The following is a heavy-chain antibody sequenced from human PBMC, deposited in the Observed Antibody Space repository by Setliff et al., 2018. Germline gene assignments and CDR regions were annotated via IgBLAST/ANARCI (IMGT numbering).Heavy chain of an antibody. CDR1: GFTFSIYW. D-gene: IGHD6-6*01. V-gene: IGHV3-7*01. CDR2: IKQDGTKQ. Sequence: GGSLRLSCAASGFTFSIYWMTWVRQAPGKGLEWVANIKQDGTKQYYVDSVKGRFTISRDNAKNSLYLQMNSLRAEDTAVYYCATNPRYTNSQLDYWGPGTLVTVS. CDR3: ATNPRYTNSQLDY. J-gene: IGHJ4*02.